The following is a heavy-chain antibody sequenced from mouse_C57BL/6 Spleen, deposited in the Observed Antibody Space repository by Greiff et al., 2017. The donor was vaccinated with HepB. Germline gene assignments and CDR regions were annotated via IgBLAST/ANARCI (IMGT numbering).Heavy chain of an antibody. CDR3: TREGPYGRVDY. J-gene: IGHJ2*01. Sequence: VKLMESGAELVRPGASVTLSCKASGYTFTDYEMHWVKQTPVHGLEWIGAIDPETGGTAYNQKFKGKAILTADKSSSTAYMELRSLTSEDSAVYYCTREGPYGRVDYWGQGTTLTVSS. V-gene: IGHV1-15*01. CDR2: IDPETGGT. CDR1: GYTFTDYE. D-gene: IGHD1-1*01.